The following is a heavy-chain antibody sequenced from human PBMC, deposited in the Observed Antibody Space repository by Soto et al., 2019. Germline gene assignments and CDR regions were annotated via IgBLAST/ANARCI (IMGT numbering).Heavy chain of an antibody. CDR2: IHAGNGYT. J-gene: IGHJ3*02. CDR3: ARVQYSGYDFKLAFDI. V-gene: IGHV1-3*01. CDR1: GYTFDNYA. D-gene: IGHD5-12*01. Sequence: QVQLVQSGAQVKKPGASVKVSCKASGYTFDNYALHWVRQAPGRRLEWMGWIHAGNGYTKYSQSFQGRVTITRDPSASTVHMELRRLRSEDAAVYSCARVQYSGYDFKLAFDIWGQGTMVTVSS.